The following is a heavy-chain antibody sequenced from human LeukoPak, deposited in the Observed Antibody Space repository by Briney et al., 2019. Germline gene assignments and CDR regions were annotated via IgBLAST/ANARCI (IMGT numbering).Heavy chain of an antibody. CDR2: VNPNSGDT. CDR1: GYTFTGYY. D-gene: IGHD6-13*01. Sequence: ASVKVSCKASGYTFTGYYLHWVRQAPGQGLEWMGCVNPNSGDTNYAQKFQGSVTMTRDTSISTVYMELSRLRSDDTAVYYCARTTEAHSWRTRYYDYYMDVWGKGTTVTVSS. J-gene: IGHJ6*03. V-gene: IGHV1-2*02. CDR3: ARTTEAHSWRTRYYDYYMDV.